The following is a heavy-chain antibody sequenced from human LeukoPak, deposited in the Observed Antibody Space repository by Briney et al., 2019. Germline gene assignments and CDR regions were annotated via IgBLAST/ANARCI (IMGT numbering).Heavy chain of an antibody. CDR2: INPNSGGT. CDR3: ARAVGYGSGTYRQCYFDY. J-gene: IGHJ4*02. V-gene: IGHV1-2*02. CDR1: EYTFIGYY. Sequence: VASVKVSCKASEYTFIGYYIHWVRQAPGQGLEGMGWINPNSGGTNSAQNFQGRDTLSRDTSISTAYMELSRLRSDDTAVYYCARAVGYGSGTYRQCYFDYWGQGTLVTVSS. D-gene: IGHD3-10*01.